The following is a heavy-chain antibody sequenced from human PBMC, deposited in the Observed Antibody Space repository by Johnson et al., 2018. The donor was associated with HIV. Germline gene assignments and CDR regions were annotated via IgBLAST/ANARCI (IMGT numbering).Heavy chain of an antibody. J-gene: IGHJ3*02. CDR3: EAGKRRVGYAFDI. CDR2: ISSSGSTI. CDR1: GFTFSDYY. V-gene: IGHV3-11*04. Sequence: QVQLVESGGRLVKPGGSLRLSCAASGFTFSDYYMSWIRQAPGKGLEWVSYISSSGSTIYYADCVKGRFTISRDNAKNSLSLQMNSLRAEDTAVYYCEAGKRRVGYAFDIWGQGTTVTVSS. D-gene: IGHD2-2*01.